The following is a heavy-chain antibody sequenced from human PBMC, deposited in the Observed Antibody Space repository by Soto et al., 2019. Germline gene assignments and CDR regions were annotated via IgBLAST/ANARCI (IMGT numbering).Heavy chain of an antibody. CDR1: GYTFPSST. CDR2: INAYNGDT. V-gene: IGHV1-18*01. CDR3: ASATYGDSDY. J-gene: IGHJ4*02. D-gene: IGHD4-17*01. Sequence: QVELVQSGAEVKKPGASVKVSCKASGYTFPSSTISWLRQAPGQGLEWMGWINAYNGDTKYAHRLQGRVTMTTETSTNTAYLELARLTSDDKAIYYCASATYGDSDYWGQGTLVTVSS.